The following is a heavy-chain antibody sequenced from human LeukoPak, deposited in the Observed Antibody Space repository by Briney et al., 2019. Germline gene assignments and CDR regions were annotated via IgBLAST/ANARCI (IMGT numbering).Heavy chain of an antibody. V-gene: IGHV3-43*01. J-gene: IGHJ4*02. CDR2: ISWDGGST. CDR3: AKTKELLAGIFDY. Sequence: GGSLRLSCAASGFTFDDYTMHWVRQAPGKGLEWVSLISWDGGSTYYADSVKGRFTISRDNSKNSLYLQMNSLRAEDTAVYYCAKTKELLAGIFDYWGQGTLVTVSS. D-gene: IGHD1-7*01. CDR1: GFTFDDYT.